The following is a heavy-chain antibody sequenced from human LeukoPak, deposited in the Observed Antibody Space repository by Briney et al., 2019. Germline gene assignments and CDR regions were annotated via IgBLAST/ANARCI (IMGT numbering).Heavy chain of an antibody. J-gene: IGHJ6*02. Sequence: ASVKVSCKASGYTFTSYGISWVRQAPGQGLEWMGWISAYNGNTNYAQKLQGRVAMTTDTSTSTAYMELRSLRSDDTAVYYCARAVSGIAVAGTGFLDYYYGMDVWGQGTTVTVSS. D-gene: IGHD6-19*01. CDR1: GYTFTSYG. CDR3: ARAVSGIAVAGTGFLDYYYGMDV. V-gene: IGHV1-18*01. CDR2: ISAYNGNT.